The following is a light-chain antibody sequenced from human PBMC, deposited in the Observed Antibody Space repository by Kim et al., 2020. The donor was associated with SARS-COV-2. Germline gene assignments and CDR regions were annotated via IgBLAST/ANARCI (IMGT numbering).Light chain of an antibody. V-gene: IGLV10-54*01. CDR1: INNVGNQG. Sequence: QPSTLTCTGNINNVGNQGASWLHQHPGHPPKLVSYRNNNRPSGISERLSSSRSGNTASLTITGLQPEDEAYYYCSAWDSSLSSVVFGGGTQLTVL. J-gene: IGLJ2*01. CDR3: SAWDSSLSSVV. CDR2: RNN.